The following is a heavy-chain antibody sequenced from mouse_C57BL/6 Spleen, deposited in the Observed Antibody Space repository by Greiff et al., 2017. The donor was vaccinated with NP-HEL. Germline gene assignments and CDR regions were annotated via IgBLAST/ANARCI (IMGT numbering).Heavy chain of an antibody. CDR2: ISDGGSYT. J-gene: IGHJ2*01. V-gene: IGHV5-4*01. CDR1: GFTFSSYA. CDR3: ARESNWGLDY. Sequence: EVQGVESGGGLVKPGGSLKLSCAASGFTFSSYAMSWVRQTPGKRLEWVATISDGGSYTYYPDNVKGRFTISRDNAKNNLYLQMSHLKSEDTAMYYCARESNWGLDYWGKGTTLTVSS. D-gene: IGHD4-1*01.